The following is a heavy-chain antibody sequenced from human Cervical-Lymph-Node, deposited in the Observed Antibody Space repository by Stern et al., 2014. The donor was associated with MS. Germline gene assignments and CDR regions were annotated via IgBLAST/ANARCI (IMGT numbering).Heavy chain of an antibody. V-gene: IGHV1-2*02. CDR3: AENMDV. CDR1: GYPFTDYY. Sequence: VQLLESGAEVKKPGASVTVSCKPSGYPFTDYYIHWLRQAPGQGPEWMGRISPKNGATNYAPRFQGRVTMTRDTSISIVYLEVTRLRFDDTAVYYCAENMDVWGQGTTVTVSS. J-gene: IGHJ6*02. CDR2: ISPKNGAT.